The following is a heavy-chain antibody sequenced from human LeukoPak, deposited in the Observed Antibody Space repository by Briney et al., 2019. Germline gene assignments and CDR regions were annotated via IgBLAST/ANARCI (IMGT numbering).Heavy chain of an antibody. CDR2: INHSGST. CDR1: GGSISSYY. Sequence: PSETLSLTCTVSGGSISSYYWSWIRQPPGKGLEWIGEINHSGSTNYNPSLKSRVTISVDTSKNQFSLKLSSVTAADTAVYYCARGGGGSGSPRYFDYWGQGTLVTVSS. V-gene: IGHV4-34*01. CDR3: ARGGGGSGSPRYFDY. J-gene: IGHJ4*02. D-gene: IGHD3-10*01.